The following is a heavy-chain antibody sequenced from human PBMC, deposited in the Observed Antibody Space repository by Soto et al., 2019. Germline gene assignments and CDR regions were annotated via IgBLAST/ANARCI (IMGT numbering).Heavy chain of an antibody. D-gene: IGHD4-17*01. CDR2: ISWSGITI. Sequence: QPGGSLRLSCAASGFTFSTHSMNWVRQAPGKGLEWVSYISWSGITIYYADSVKGRFTISRDNAKNSLYLQMNSLRAEDTAVYYCARDRWTDYGDYAAWFDPWGLGTLVTVSS. CDR1: GFTFSTHS. J-gene: IGHJ5*02. V-gene: IGHV3-48*01. CDR3: ARDRWTDYGDYAAWFDP.